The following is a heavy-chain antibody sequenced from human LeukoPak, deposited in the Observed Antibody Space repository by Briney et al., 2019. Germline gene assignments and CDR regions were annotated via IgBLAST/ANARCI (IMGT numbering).Heavy chain of an antibody. CDR2: FDPEDGET. CDR1: GDTLTELS. Sequence: APVKVSCKVSGDTLTELSMHWVRQAPGKGLEWMGGFDPEDGETIYAQKFQGRVTITEDTSTDTDYMELSSLRSEDTAVYYCATDPTLDGWNNPRDYWGQGTLVTVSS. J-gene: IGHJ4*02. V-gene: IGHV1-24*01. D-gene: IGHD1/OR15-1a*01. CDR3: ATDPTLDGWNNPRDY.